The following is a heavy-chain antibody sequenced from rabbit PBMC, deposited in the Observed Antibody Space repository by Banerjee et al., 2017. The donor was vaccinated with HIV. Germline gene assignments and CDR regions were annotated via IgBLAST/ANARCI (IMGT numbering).Heavy chain of an antibody. Sequence: QEQLVESGGDLVKPEGSLTLTCTASGFSFSNSKWICWVRQAPGKGLELIACIWASSGSTWHASWAKGRFTISRTSSTTVTLQMTSLTAADTAAYFCARGGAANNGAVSYFSLWGQGTLVTV. J-gene: IGHJ4*01. D-gene: IGHD2-1*01. CDR1: GFSFSNSKW. CDR2: IWASSGST. V-gene: IGHV1S45*01. CDR3: ARGGAANNGAVSYFSL.